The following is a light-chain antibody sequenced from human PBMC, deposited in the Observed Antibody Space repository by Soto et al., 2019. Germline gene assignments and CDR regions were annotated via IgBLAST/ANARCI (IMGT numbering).Light chain of an antibody. CDR1: NSNIGGFS. CDR3: CSYVGATTNV. Sequence: QSVLTQPPSASGTPGQRVTISCSGRNSNIGGFSVNWYRQFPGTAPRLVMSDDNHRRSWVPDRLSGSKSGTSASLAISGLQSEDEADYYCCSYVGATTNVFGSGTKVTVL. V-gene: IGLV1-44*01. J-gene: IGLJ1*01. CDR2: DDN.